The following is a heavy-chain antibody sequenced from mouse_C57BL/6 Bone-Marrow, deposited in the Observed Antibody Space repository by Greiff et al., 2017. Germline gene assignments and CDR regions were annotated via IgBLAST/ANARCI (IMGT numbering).Heavy chain of an antibody. CDR1: GFTFSSYT. CDR3: ARHLYTFDY. Sequence: EVQLVESGGGLVKPGGSLKLSCAASGFTFSSYTMSWVRQTPEKRLEWVATISGGGGNTYYPDSVKGRFTISRDNAKNTLYLQMSSLRSEDTALYYCARHLYTFDYWGQGTSVTVSS. D-gene: IGHD2-1*01. V-gene: IGHV5-9*01. CDR2: ISGGGGNT. J-gene: IGHJ4*01.